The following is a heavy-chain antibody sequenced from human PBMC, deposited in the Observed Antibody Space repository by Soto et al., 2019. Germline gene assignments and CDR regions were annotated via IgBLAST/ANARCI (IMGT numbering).Heavy chain of an antibody. V-gene: IGHV1-69*06. J-gene: IGHJ6*02. CDR2: IIPIFGTA. D-gene: IGHD6-6*01. Sequence: QVQLVQSEAEVKKPGSSVKVSCKASGGTVSSYAISWVRQAPGQGLEWMGGIIPIFGTANYAQKFQGRVTITADKSTSTAYMELSSLRSEDTAVYYCAREVYSSSPDRYGMDVWGQGTTVTVSS. CDR3: AREVYSSSPDRYGMDV. CDR1: GGTVSSYA.